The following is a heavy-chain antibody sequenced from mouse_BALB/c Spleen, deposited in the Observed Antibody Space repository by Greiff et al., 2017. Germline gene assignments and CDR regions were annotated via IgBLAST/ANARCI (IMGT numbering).Heavy chain of an antibody. Sequence: EVKVVESGGGLVQPGGSLRLSCATSGFTFTDYYMSWVRQPPGKALEWLGFIRNKANGYTTEYSASVKGRFTISRDNSQSILYLQMNTLRAEDSATYYCARDWDYGSSYGGFDYWGQGTTLTVSS. D-gene: IGHD1-1*01. V-gene: IGHV7-3*02. CDR1: GFTFTDYY. CDR3: ARDWDYGSSYGGFDY. J-gene: IGHJ2*01. CDR2: IRNKANGYTT.